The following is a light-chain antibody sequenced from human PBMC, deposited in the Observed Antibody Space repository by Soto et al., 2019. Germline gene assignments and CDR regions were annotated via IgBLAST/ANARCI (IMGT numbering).Light chain of an antibody. V-gene: IGKV1-5*03. CDR1: QSISSW. J-gene: IGKJ2*01. CDR2: KAS. Sequence: DIQMTQSPSTLSASVGDRITITCRASQSISSWLAWYQQKPGKAPKLLIYKASSLESGVPSRFSGSGSGTAFTITISSLQPDDFATYYCQQYNSYSRYTFGQGTKLEIK. CDR3: QQYNSYSRYT.